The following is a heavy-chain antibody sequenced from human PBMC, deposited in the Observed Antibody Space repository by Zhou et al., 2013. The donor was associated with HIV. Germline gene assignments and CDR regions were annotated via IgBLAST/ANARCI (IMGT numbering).Heavy chain of an antibody. CDR3: ATIAAAGLSSYYYYYMDV. D-gene: IGHD6-13*01. J-gene: IGHJ6*03. Sequence: QVQLVQSGAEVKKPGASVKVSCKASGYTFTSYGISWVRQAPGQGLEWMGRISGYNGNTNYAQKLQGRVTMTTDTSTSTAYMELRSLRSDDTAVYYCATIAAAGLSSYYYYYMDVVGRNGTTVHRLL. V-gene: IGHV1-18*01. CDR2: ISGYNGNT. CDR1: GYTFTSYG.